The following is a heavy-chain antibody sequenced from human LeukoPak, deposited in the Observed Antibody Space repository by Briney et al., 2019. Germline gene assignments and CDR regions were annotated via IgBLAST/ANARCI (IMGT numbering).Heavy chain of an antibody. CDR3: ARGVDIVATDQY. D-gene: IGHD5-12*01. CDR2: MNPNRGNT. J-gene: IGHJ4*02. Sequence: ASVKVSCKASGYTFTSYDMNWVRQATGQGLEWMGWMNPNRGNTGYAQKFQGRVTMTRNTSISTAYMELSSLRSEDTAVYYCARGVDIVATDQYWGQGTLVSVSS. CDR1: GYTFTSYD. V-gene: IGHV1-8*01.